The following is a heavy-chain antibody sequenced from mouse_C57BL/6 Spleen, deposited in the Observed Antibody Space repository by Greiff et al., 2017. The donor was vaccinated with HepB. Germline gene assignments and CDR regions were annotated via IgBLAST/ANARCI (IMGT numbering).Heavy chain of an antibody. D-gene: IGHD1-1*01. CDR2: IDPSDSET. CDR1: GYTFTSYW. J-gene: IGHJ4*01. CDR3: ARTTVVATGVCRPHAMDY. Sequence: QVQLQQPGAELVRPGSSVKLSCKASGYTFTSYWMQWVKQRPIQGLEWIGNIDPSDSETHYNQKFKDKATLTVDKSSSTAYMQLSSLTSEDSAVYYCARTTVVATGVCRPHAMDYWGQGTSATVSS. V-gene: IGHV1-52*01.